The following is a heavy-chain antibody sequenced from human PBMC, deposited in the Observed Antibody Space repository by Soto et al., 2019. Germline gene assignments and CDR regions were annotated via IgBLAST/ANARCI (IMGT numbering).Heavy chain of an antibody. CDR1: GCSISSSTYY. CDR3: ARRDYYDSSGYWFY. D-gene: IGHD3-22*01. J-gene: IGHJ4*02. Sequence: ASETLSLTCTFSGCSISSSTYYWGWIRQPPGKGLEWIGSIYYTGSTYYNPSLKSRVTISVDTSKNQFSLKLNSVTAADTAMYYCARRDYYDSSGYWFYWGQGTLVTVSS. CDR2: IYYTGST. V-gene: IGHV4-39*01.